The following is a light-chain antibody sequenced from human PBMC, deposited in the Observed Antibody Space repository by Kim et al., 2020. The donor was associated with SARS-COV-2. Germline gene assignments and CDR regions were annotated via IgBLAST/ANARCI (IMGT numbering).Light chain of an antibody. Sequence: EIVMTQSPATLSVSPGERAILSCRASETISSYLAWYQQKPGQPPRLLIYDASTRATGIPARFSGSGSGTEFTLTISSLQSEDFAIYYCKQYNDWPPGDTFGQGTKLEI. CDR2: DAS. J-gene: IGKJ2*01. CDR3: KQYNDWPPGDT. CDR1: ETISSY. V-gene: IGKV3-15*01.